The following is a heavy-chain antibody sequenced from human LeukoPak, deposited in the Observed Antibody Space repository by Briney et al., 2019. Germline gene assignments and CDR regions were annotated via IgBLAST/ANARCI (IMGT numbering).Heavy chain of an antibody. V-gene: IGHV3-21*01. D-gene: IGHD6-19*01. CDR2: ISSSSSYI. CDR3: ARDPQAVAGTDWFDP. Sequence: GGSLRLSCAASGFTFSSYSMNWVRQAPGKGLEWVSSISSSSSYIYYADSVKGRFTISRDNAKNSPYLQMNSLRAEDTAVYYCARDPQAVAGTDWFDPWGQGTLVTVSS. CDR1: GFTFSSYS. J-gene: IGHJ5*02.